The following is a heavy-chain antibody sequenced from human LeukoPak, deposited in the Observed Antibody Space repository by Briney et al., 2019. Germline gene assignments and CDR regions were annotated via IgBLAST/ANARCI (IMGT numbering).Heavy chain of an antibody. Sequence: GGSLRLSCAASGFTFSSHGMNWVRQAPGKGLEWVSGISPSGDILYYADSVKGQFTISRDNSKNTVSLQMNSLRAEDTAVYYCARVETYYYDSSGYYGDYWGQGTLVTVSS. D-gene: IGHD3-22*01. J-gene: IGHJ4*02. CDR2: ISPSGDIL. CDR1: GFTFSSHG. V-gene: IGHV3-23*01. CDR3: ARVETYYYDSSGYYGDY.